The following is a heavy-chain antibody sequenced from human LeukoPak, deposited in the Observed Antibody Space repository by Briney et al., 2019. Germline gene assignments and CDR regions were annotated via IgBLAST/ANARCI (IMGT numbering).Heavy chain of an antibody. Sequence: GGSLRLSCAASGFTFSSYSMNWVRQAPGKGLEWITYISSSSSPIYYRDSVKGRFTISRDNAKNSLYLQMNSLRAEDTAVYYCVTWRYAPLDYWGQGTLVTVSS. J-gene: IGHJ4*02. D-gene: IGHD3-9*01. CDR1: GFTFSSYS. CDR3: VTWRYAPLDY. CDR2: ISSSSSPI. V-gene: IGHV3-48*01.